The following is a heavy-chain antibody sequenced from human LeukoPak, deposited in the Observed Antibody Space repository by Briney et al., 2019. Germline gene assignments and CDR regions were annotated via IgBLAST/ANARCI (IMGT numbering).Heavy chain of an antibody. Sequence: SGGSLRLSCAASGFTFSSYAMSWVRQAPGKGVEWVSAISGSGGSTYFADSVRGRFTISRDNSKTTLYLQMNSLRAEDTAVYYCAKEIPSSLFPAYGMDVWGQGTTVTVSS. CDR3: AKEIPSSLFPAYGMDV. CDR2: ISGSGGST. J-gene: IGHJ6*02. V-gene: IGHV3-23*01. CDR1: GFTFSSYA. D-gene: IGHD3-10*02.